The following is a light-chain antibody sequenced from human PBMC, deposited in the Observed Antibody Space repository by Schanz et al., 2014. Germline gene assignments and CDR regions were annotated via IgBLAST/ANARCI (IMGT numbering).Light chain of an antibody. J-gene: IGLJ2*01. Sequence: QSVLTQPSSASGPPGQRVIISCFGSSSNIGSNYVYWYQQVPGTAPKLIMFANDQRPSGVPDRFSGSKLGTSASLAISGLRSEDETDYYCAAWDDSLSNLVFGGGTKLTVL. CDR1: SSNIGSNY. V-gene: IGLV1-47*02. CDR2: AND. CDR3: AAWDDSLSNLV.